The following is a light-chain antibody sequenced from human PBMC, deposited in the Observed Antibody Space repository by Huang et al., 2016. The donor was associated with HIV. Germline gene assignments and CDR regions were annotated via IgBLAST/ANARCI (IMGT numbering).Light chain of an antibody. V-gene: IGKV3-20*01. CDR3: QQYGSSPLT. CDR2: GAS. J-gene: IGKJ4*01. CDR1: QSVSSSY. Sequence: EIVLTQSPGTLSLSPGERATLSCRASQSVSSSYLAWYQQKPGQAPRLLIYGASSRAPGIPDRFSDSGSGTDFTLTISRLEPEDFAVYYCQQYGSSPLTFGGGTKVEIK.